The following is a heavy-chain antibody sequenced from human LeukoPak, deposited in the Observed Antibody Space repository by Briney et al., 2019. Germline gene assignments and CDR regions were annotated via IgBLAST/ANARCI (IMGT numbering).Heavy chain of an antibody. Sequence: SETLSLTCTVSGGSISSSYYYWGWIRQPPGKGLEWIGSIYYSGSTYYNPSLKSRVTISVDTSKNQFSLKLSSVTAADTAAYYCASQNSGSPSGDAFDIWGQGTMVTVSS. CDR3: ASQNSGSPSGDAFDI. CDR2: IYYSGST. D-gene: IGHD1-26*01. CDR1: GGSISSSYYY. V-gene: IGHV4-39*01. J-gene: IGHJ3*02.